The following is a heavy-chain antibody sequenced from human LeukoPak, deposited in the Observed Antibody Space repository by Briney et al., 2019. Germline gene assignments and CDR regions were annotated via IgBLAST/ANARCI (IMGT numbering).Heavy chain of an antibody. CDR1: GYTFTGYY. J-gene: IGHJ5*02. V-gene: IGHV1-2*02. Sequence: ASVKVSCKASGYTFTGYYMHWVRQAPGQGLEWMGWINPNSGGTNYAQKFQGRVTMTRDTSISTAYMELSRLRSDDTAVYYCARDRLWDIVVVPAATGWFDPWGQGTLDTVSS. CDR2: INPNSGGT. D-gene: IGHD2-2*01. CDR3: ARDRLWDIVVVPAATGWFDP.